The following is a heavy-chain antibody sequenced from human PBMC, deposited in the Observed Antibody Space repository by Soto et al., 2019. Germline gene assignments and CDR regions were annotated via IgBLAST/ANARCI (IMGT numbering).Heavy chain of an antibody. Sequence: PGGSLRLSCAAAGFPISSYWMHWVSPATGKGLVWVSRINSDGSSTSYADSVKGRFTISRDNAKNTLYLQMNSLRAEDTAVYYCARDPTVTTDHHFDYWGQGTLVTVSS. V-gene: IGHV3-74*01. CDR3: ARDPTVTTDHHFDY. D-gene: IGHD4-17*01. J-gene: IGHJ4*02. CDR1: GFPISSYW. CDR2: INSDGSST.